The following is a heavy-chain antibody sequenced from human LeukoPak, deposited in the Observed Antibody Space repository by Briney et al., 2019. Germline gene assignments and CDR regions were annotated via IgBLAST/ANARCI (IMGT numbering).Heavy chain of an antibody. Sequence: ASVKVSCKVSGYTLTELSIHWVRQAPGKGLEWMGGFNPIYGKTIYAQKFQGRVTMTEDKSTGTAYMELSSLRSEDTAVFYCATRPDYYDSSSYYFWGQGTLVTVS. D-gene: IGHD3-22*01. J-gene: IGHJ4*02. V-gene: IGHV1-24*01. CDR3: ATRPDYYDSSSYYF. CDR2: FNPIYGKT. CDR1: GYTLTELS.